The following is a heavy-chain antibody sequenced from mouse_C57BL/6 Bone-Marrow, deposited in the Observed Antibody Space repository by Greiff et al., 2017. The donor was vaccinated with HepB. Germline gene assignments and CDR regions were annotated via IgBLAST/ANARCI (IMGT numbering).Heavy chain of an antibody. CDR3: ARQLTGTVPFAY. J-gene: IGHJ3*01. CDR1: GYTFTDYY. V-gene: IGHV1-26*01. CDR2: INPNNGGT. D-gene: IGHD4-1*01. Sequence: EVQLQQSGPELVKPGASVKISCKASGYTFTDYYMNWVKQSHGKSLEWIGDINPNNGGTSYNQKFKGKATLTVDKSSSTAYMELRSLTSEDSAVYYCARQLTGTVPFAYWGQGTLVTVSA.